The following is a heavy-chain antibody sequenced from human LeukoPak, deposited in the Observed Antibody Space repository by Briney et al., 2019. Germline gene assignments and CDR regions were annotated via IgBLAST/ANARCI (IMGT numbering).Heavy chain of an antibody. CDR2: INPSGGST. Sequence: ASVKVSCKASGYTFTSYYMHWVRQAPGQGLEWMGIINPSGGSTSYPQKFQGRVTMNRDKSTITVYMELGSLRDEDMAVYYCARYGAVGGHDYWGQGTLVTVSS. J-gene: IGHJ4*02. D-gene: IGHD4/OR15-4a*01. CDR3: ARYGAVGGHDY. CDR1: GYTFTSYY. V-gene: IGHV1-46*01.